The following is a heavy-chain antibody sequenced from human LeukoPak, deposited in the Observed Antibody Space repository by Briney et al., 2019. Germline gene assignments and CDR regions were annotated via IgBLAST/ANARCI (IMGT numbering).Heavy chain of an antibody. CDR1: GGSMSSYY. CDR3: ARVSYDYVWGSYRQYYFDY. V-gene: IGHV4-59*01. Sequence: SETLSLTCTVSGGSMSSYYWTWIRQPPGKGLEWIGYIYYSGSTNYNPSLKSRVTISVDTSKNQFSLKLSSVTAADTAVYYCARVSYDYVWGSYRQYYFDYWGQGTLVTVSS. D-gene: IGHD3-16*02. CDR2: IYYSGST. J-gene: IGHJ4*02.